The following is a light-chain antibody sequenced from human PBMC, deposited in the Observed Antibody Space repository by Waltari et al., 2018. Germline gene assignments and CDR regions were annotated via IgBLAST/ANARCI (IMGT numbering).Light chain of an antibody. CDR2: EVT. V-gene: IGLV2-14*01. CDR1: SSDVGGYKY. Sequence: QSALTQPASVSGSPGQSITISCTGTSSDVGGYKYVSWYQQHPGKAPKLIIYEVTYRPSGISNRCSGSKSGNSASLTISGLQAEDEADYYCSSYRSGSTRVFGTGTKVTVL. J-gene: IGLJ1*01. CDR3: SSYRSGSTRV.